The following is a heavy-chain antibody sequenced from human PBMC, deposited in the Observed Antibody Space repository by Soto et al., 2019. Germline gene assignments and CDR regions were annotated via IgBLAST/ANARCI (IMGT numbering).Heavy chain of an antibody. J-gene: IGHJ3*02. CDR2: INHSGST. Sequence: QVQLQQWGAGLLKPSETLSLTCAVYGGSFSGYFWSWIRQPPGKGLAWIGEINHSGSTNYNPSLKSRVTISVDKSKNQFSLKLSSVTAADMARYYCTRGREVTVTDHLVAFDIWGQGTRVTVSS. CDR1: GGSFSGYF. D-gene: IGHD4-17*01. CDR3: TRGREVTVTDHLVAFDI. V-gene: IGHV4-34*01.